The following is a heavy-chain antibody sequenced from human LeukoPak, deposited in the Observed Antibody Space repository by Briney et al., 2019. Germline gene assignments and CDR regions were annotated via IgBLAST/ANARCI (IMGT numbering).Heavy chain of an antibody. V-gene: IGHV3-23*01. J-gene: IGHJ6*03. Sequence: PGGSLRLSCAASGFTFTSYAMSWVRQAPGKGLEWVSAISGSGDNTYYADSVKGRFTISRDDSKNTLYLQMNSLRAEDTAVYYCAKDLSLSVGDYYYYMDVWGKGTTVTVSS. CDR1: GFTFTSYA. CDR3: AKDLSLSVGDYYYYMDV. CDR2: ISGSGDNT. D-gene: IGHD3-3*01.